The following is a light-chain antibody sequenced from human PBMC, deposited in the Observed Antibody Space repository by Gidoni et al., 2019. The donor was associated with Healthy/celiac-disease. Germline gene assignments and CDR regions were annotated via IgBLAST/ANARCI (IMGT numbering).Light chain of an antibody. CDR1: RPNIGAGSD. J-gene: IGLJ2*01. V-gene: IGLV1-40*01. CDR3: QSYDSSLSGLVV. Sequence: QSALTQPPSLSGAPGPSVTISCTGSRPNIGAGSDVHWYQQLPGTAPKLHIYGHSNRPAGVPDRCAGSKSGTSASLAITGLQAEDEADYYCQSYDSSLSGLVVFGGGTKLTVL. CDR2: GHS.